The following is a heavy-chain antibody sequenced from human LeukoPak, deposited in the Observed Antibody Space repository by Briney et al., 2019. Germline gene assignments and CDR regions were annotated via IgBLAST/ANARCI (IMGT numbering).Heavy chain of an antibody. J-gene: IGHJ4*02. Sequence: GSLRLSCVASGFTFSSSWMNWVRQPPGKGLEWIGEVHLDGRTNYNPSLESRLTVSVDVSENQVSLKLTSVTAADTAVYYCAREGGFYRPLDYSGQGTLVTVSS. D-gene: IGHD3-3*01. V-gene: IGHV4-4*02. CDR2: VHLDGRT. CDR3: AREGGFYRPLDY. CDR1: GFTFSSSW.